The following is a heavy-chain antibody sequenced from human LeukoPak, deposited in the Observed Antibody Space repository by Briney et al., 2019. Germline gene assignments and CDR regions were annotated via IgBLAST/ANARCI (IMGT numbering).Heavy chain of an antibody. V-gene: IGHV3-23*01. Sequence: GGSLRLSCAASGFTFSSYAMSWVREAPGKGLEWVSAISGSGGSTYYADSVKGRFTISRDNPKNTLYLQMNSLRAEDTAVYYCAKAAQYCSGGSCYYDFDYWGQGTLVTVSS. D-gene: IGHD2-15*01. CDR3: AKAAQYCSGGSCYYDFDY. CDR1: GFTFSSYA. CDR2: ISGSGGST. J-gene: IGHJ4*02.